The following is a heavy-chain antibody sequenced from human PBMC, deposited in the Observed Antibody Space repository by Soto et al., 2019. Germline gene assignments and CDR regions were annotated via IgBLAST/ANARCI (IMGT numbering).Heavy chain of an antibody. J-gene: IGHJ6*02. D-gene: IGHD6-13*01. CDR3: ARVESPLGRGSSPPGFSLMDV. V-gene: IGHV3-30-3*01. CDR1: GFTFSSYA. CDR2: ISYDGSNK. Sequence: WGSLRLSCAASGFTFSSYAMHWVRQAPGKGLEWVAVISYDGSNKYYADSVKGRFTISRDNSKNTLYLQMNSLRAEDTAVYYCARVESPLGRGSSPPGFSLMDVWGQGTTVTVSS.